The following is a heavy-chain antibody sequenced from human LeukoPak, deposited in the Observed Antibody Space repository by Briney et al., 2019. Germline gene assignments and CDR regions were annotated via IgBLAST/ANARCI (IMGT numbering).Heavy chain of an antibody. CDR1: GGTISSGSYY. CDR3: ARAANYLYCSSPSCPFDY. V-gene: IGHV4-61*02. D-gene: IGHD2-2*01. Sequence: SQTLSLTCTVSGGTISSGSYYWSWIRQPAGKGLEWIGRIYTSGSTNYNPSLKSRVTISVDTSKNQFSLKLSSVTAADTAVYYCARAANYLYCSSPSCPFDYWGQGTLVTVSS. CDR2: IYTSGST. J-gene: IGHJ4*02.